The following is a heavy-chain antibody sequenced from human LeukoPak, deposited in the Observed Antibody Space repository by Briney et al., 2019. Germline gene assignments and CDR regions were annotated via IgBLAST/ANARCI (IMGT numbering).Heavy chain of an antibody. J-gene: IGHJ5*02. CDR1: GFRFSDFT. D-gene: IGHD3-16*01. CDR2: IGGRGGST. V-gene: IGHV3-23*01. Sequence: GGSLRLSWAASGFRFSDFTMTWVRQAPGKGPEWVSAIGGRGGSTYYADSLGGRFIISRDNSKDMVYLQMNSLKVEDTATYYCGKEGGAWGQGTKVTVSS. CDR3: GKEGGA.